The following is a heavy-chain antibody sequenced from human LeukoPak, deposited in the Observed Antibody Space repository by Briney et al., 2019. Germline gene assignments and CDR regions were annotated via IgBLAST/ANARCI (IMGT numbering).Heavy chain of an antibody. CDR2: ISGSGGST. CDR3: AKVPRGDIVVVSSYSGPRLAYYFDY. CDR1: GFTFSSYA. Sequence: GGSLRLSCAASGFTFSSYAMSWVRQAPGKGLEWVSAISGSGGSTYYADSVKGRFTISRDNSKNTLYLQMNSLRAEDTAVYYCAKVPRGDIVVVSSYSGPRLAYYFDYWGQGTLVTVSS. D-gene: IGHD2-15*01. J-gene: IGHJ4*02. V-gene: IGHV3-23*01.